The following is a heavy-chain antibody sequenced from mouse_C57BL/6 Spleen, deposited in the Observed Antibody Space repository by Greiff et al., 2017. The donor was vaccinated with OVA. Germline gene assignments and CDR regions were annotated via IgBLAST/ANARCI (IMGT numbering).Heavy chain of an antibody. Sequence: QVQLQQSDAELVKPGASVKISCKVSGYTFTDHTIHWMKQRPEQGLEWIGYIYPRDGSTKYNEKFKGKATLTADKSSSTAYMQLNSLTSEDSAVYFCASQKIYYGYDVGGDYYAMDYWGQGTSVTVSS. D-gene: IGHD2-2*01. J-gene: IGHJ4*01. CDR1: GYTFTDHT. CDR2: IYPRDGST. CDR3: ASQKIYYGYDVGGDYYAMDY. V-gene: IGHV1-78*01.